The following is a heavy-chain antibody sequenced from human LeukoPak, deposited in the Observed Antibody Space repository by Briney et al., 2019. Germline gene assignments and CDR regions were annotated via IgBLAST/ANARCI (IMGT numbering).Heavy chain of an antibody. Sequence: GGSLRLSCAASGFTFSSYWMNWVRQAPGKGLEWVSSITTGSTYIYYADSVKGRFTISRDNSKNSLYLQMNSLRAEDTAVYYCARDQGFLDYWGQGTLVTVSS. D-gene: IGHD2/OR15-2a*01. V-gene: IGHV3-21*01. CDR2: ITTGSTYI. CDR3: ARDQGFLDY. J-gene: IGHJ4*02. CDR1: GFTFSSYW.